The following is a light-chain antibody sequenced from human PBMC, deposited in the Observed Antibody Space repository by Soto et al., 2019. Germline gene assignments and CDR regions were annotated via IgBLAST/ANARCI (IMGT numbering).Light chain of an antibody. CDR1: QSVSGNY. Sequence: EIVLTQSPGTLSLSPGERATLSCRASQSVSGNYLAWYRQKAGQSPRLLIYGSSDRATGIPERFSGSGSGTDFTLTISRVEPEDFAVYYCQQYGSSPPYTFGQGTKLEIK. CDR3: QQYGSSPPYT. J-gene: IGKJ2*01. V-gene: IGKV3-20*01. CDR2: GSS.